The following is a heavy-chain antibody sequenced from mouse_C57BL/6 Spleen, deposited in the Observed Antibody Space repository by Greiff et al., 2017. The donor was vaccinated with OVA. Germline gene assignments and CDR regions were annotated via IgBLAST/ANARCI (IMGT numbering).Heavy chain of an antibody. V-gene: IGHV1-15*01. CDR2: IDPETGGT. D-gene: IGHD1-1*01. J-gene: IGHJ3*01. CDR3: TRDYYGSSPFAY. Sequence: VQLVESGAELVRPGASVTLSCKASGYTFTDYEMHWVKQTPVHGLEWIGAIDPETGGTAYNQKFKGKAILTADKSSSTAYMELRSLTSEDSAVYYCTRDYYGSSPFAYWGQGTLVTVSA. CDR1: GYTFTDYE.